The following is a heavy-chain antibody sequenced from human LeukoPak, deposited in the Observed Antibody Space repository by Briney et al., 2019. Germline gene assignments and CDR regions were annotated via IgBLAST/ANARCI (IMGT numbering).Heavy chain of an antibody. V-gene: IGHV3-30-3*01. CDR1: GFTFSSYA. CDR3: ARSYSGSYFGSDGKDY. D-gene: IGHD1-26*01. Sequence: GGSLRLSCATSGFTFSSYAMHWVRQAPGKGLEWVAVISYDGSNKYYADSVKGRFTISRDNSKNTLYLQMNSLRAEDTAVYYCARSYSGSYFGSDGKDYWGQGTLVTVSS. CDR2: ISYDGSNK. J-gene: IGHJ4*02.